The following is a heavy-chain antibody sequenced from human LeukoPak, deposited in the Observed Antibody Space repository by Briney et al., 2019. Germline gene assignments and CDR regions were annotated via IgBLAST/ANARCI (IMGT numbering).Heavy chain of an antibody. D-gene: IGHD3-10*01. CDR2: IAPSSGTT. V-gene: IGHV1-46*01. CDR1: GYTFTSNY. CDR3: ARASGSSAVPFDY. Sequence: ASVKVSCKASGYTFTSNYMHWVRQASGQGLEWMGVIAPSSGTTSYAQKFQGRVTMTRDTSTSTLYMELSSLTSEDTAVYYCARASGSSAVPFDYWGQGTLVTVSS. J-gene: IGHJ4*02.